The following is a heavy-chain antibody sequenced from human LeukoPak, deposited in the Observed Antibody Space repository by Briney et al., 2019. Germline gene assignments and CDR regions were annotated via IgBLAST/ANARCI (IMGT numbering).Heavy chain of an antibody. D-gene: IGHD2-2*01. CDR1: GDSISSGPYF. J-gene: IGHJ3*02. Sequence: PSETLSLTCTVSGDSISSGPYFWGWIRQPPGKGLEWIGNIHYTGSTYYKSSLRSRVTMLVDTSKNQFSLMLSSVTAADTAMYYCARLDGGQLGHCSSTSCNGAFDIWGQGAMVTVSS. V-gene: IGHV4-39*07. CDR3: ARLDGGQLGHCSSTSCNGAFDI. CDR2: IHYTGST.